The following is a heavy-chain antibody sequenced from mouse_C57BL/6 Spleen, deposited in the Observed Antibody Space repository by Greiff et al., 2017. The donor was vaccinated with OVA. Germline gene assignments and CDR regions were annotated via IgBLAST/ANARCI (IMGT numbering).Heavy chain of an antibody. CDR1: GFTFSDYG. V-gene: IGHV5-17*01. CDR2: ISSGSSTI. D-gene: IGHD2-1*01. J-gene: IGHJ2*01. CDR3: ARGGNYLYYFDY. Sequence: DVKLVESGGGLVKPGGSLKLSCAASGFTFSDYGMHWVRQAPEKGLEWVAYISSGSSTIYYADTVKGRFTISSDNAKNTLFLQMTSLRSEDTAMYYCARGGNYLYYFDYWGQGTTLTVSS.